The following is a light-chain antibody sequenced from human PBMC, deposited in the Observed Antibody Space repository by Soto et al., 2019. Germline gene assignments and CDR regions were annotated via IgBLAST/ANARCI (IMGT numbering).Light chain of an antibody. CDR1: QSFRRL. CDR2: DAY. J-gene: IGKJ5*01. V-gene: IGKV3-11*01. Sequence: EVVLTQSPVTLSLSPGERATLSCRASQSFRRLLAWYQQKPGQAPRLLIYDAYNRATGIPPRFSGSASGTDFTLTISSLEPEDSAVYYCQQRHMWPITFGQGTRLEIK. CDR3: QQRHMWPIT.